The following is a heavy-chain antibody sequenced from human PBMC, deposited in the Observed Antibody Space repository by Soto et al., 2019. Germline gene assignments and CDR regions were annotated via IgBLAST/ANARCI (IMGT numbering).Heavy chain of an antibody. V-gene: IGHV4-30-2*01. CDR1: GGSISSGGYS. CDR3: ARSGNGDYSMDY. D-gene: IGHD4-17*01. J-gene: IGHJ4*02. Sequence: PSETLSLTCAVSGGSISSGGYSWSWIRQPPGKGLEWIGYIYHSGSTYYNPSLKSRVTISVDRSKNQFSLKLSSVTAADTAVYYCARSGNGDYSMDYWGQGTLVTVPS. CDR2: IYHSGST.